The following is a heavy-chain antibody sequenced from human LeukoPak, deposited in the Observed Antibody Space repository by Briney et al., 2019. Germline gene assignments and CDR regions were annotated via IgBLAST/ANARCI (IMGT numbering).Heavy chain of an antibody. J-gene: IGHJ6*03. CDR3: ARIDGPTVFTYYMDL. CDR1: GFNFSWRG. CDR2: ISPRSETI. V-gene: IGHV3-48*04. D-gene: IGHD3-9*01. Sequence: GGSLRLSCATSGFNFSWRGMNWVRQRPGKGLEWVSYISPRSETIFYADSVQGRFAVSRDDAKGSLYLQMHTLRVEDTAVYYCARIDGPTVFTYYMDLWGKGTTVTVSS.